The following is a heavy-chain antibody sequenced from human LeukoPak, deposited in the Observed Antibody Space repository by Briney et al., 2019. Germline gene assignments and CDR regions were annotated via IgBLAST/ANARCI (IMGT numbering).Heavy chain of an antibody. D-gene: IGHD6-13*01. J-gene: IGHJ5*02. Sequence: GGSLRLSCAPSGFTVSSYAMSWVRHPPGKGLEWVSAISGSGGSTYYADSVKGRFTISRDNSKNTLYLQMNSLRAEDTAVYYCAKDQVIAAAGTRWFDPWGQGTLVTVSS. CDR3: AKDQVIAAAGTRWFDP. CDR1: GFTVSSYA. V-gene: IGHV3-23*01. CDR2: ISGSGGST.